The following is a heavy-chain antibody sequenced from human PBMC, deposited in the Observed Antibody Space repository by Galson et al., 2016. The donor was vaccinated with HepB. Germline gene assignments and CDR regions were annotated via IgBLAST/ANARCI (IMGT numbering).Heavy chain of an antibody. J-gene: IGHJ4*02. CDR1: GYIFTERY. Sequence: SVKVSCKASGYIFTERYIYWMRQAPGQGLEWMGWINPNGGGTWFAQTFQGRVTMTRDTSITTAYMELSSLNSDDTAFYYCARGFYGPEYWGQGTLVTVSS. CDR3: ARGFYGPEY. V-gene: IGHV1-2*02. D-gene: IGHD2/OR15-2a*01. CDR2: INPNGGGT.